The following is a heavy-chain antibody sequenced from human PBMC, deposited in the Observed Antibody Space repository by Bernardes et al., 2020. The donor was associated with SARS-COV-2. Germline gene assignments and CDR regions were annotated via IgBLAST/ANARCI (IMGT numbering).Heavy chain of an antibody. Sequence: GSLRLSCAASGFTFSSYAMSWVRQAPGKGLEWVSAISGSGGSTYYADSVKGRFTISRDNSKNTLYLQMNSLRAEDTAVYYCAKSHHNPNYGDYLYYYYYGMDVWGQGTTVTVSS. J-gene: IGHJ6*02. V-gene: IGHV3-23*01. CDR1: GFTFSSYA. CDR3: AKSHHNPNYGDYLYYYYYGMDV. D-gene: IGHD4-17*01. CDR2: ISGSGGST.